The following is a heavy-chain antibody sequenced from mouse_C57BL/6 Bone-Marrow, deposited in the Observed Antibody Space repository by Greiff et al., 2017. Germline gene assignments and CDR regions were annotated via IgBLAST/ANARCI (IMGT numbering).Heavy chain of an antibody. V-gene: IGHV1-81*01. Sequence: QVHVKQSGAELARPGASVKLSCKASGYTFTSYGISWVKQRTGQGLEWIGEIYPRSGNTYYNEKFKGKATLTADKSSSTAYMELRSLTSEDSAVYFCARGGLGRRYWGQGTTLTVSS. CDR2: IYPRSGNT. D-gene: IGHD4-1*01. CDR1: GYTFTSYG. CDR3: ARGGLGRRY. J-gene: IGHJ2*01.